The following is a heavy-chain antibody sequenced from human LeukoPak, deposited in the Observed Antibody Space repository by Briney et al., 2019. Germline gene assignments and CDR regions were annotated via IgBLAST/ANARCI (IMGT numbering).Heavy chain of an antibody. V-gene: IGHV3-21*01. J-gene: IGHJ4*02. CDR3: ARVGIAVAGSNDY. D-gene: IGHD6-19*01. CDR1: GFTFSSYS. CDR2: ISSSSSYI. Sequence: GGSLRLSCAASGFTFSSYSMNWVRQAPGKGLEWVSSISSSSSYIYYADSVKGRFTISRDNAKNSLYLQMNSLRAEDTAVYYCARVGIAVAGSNDYWGQGTLVTVSS.